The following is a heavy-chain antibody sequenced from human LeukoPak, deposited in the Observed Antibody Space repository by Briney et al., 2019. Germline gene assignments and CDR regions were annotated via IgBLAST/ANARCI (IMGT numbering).Heavy chain of an antibody. Sequence: GGSLRLSCAASGFTFSSYEMNWVRQAPGKGLEWVSYISSSGSAIYYADSVEGRFTISRDNAKNSLYLQMNSLRAEDTAVYYCARAESRRMATMDFDYWGQGTLVTVSS. CDR2: ISSSGSAI. J-gene: IGHJ4*02. CDR3: ARAESRRMATMDFDY. D-gene: IGHD5-24*01. CDR1: GFTFSSYE. V-gene: IGHV3-48*03.